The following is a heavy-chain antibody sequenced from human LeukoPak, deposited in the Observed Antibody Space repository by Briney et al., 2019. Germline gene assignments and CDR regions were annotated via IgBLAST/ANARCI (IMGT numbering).Heavy chain of an antibody. V-gene: IGHV3-74*01. CDR2: INSDGSST. CDR1: GFSFSNYW. J-gene: IGHJ6*04. D-gene: IGHD3-10*02. CDR3: AELGITMIGGV. Sequence: GGSLRLSCAASGFSFSNYWMHWVRQAPGKGLVWVSRINSDGSSTTYADSVKGRFTISRDNAKNTLYLQMNSLRAEDTAVYYCAELGITMIGGVWGKGTTVTISS.